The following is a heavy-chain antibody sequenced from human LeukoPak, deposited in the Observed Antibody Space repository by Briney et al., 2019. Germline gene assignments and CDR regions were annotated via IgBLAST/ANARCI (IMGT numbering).Heavy chain of an antibody. Sequence: GGSLRLSCAASGFTFSSYSMNWVRRTPGRGLGRVSYISSIGGTTNYAHSVKGRFTISVDNARNSLFLQMNSLIAEDTAVYYGARDHNYAFDYGGKGTLVTVS. CDR2: ISSIGGTT. J-gene: IGHJ4*02. CDR3: ARDHNYAFDY. CDR1: GFTFSSYS. V-gene: IGHV3-48*01. D-gene: IGHD5-18*01.